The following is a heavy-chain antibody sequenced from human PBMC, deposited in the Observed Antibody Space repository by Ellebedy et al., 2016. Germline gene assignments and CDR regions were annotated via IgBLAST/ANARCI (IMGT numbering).Heavy chain of an antibody. CDR1: GFTFSSYS. CDR3: ARERAIFGISVLFDY. J-gene: IGHJ4*02. Sequence: GESLKISCAASGFTFSSYSMNWVRQAPGKGLEWVSSISSSSSYIYYADSVKGRFTISRDNAKNSLYLQMNSLRAEDTAVYYCARERAIFGISVLFDYWGQGTLVTVSS. D-gene: IGHD3-3*01. CDR2: ISSSSSYI. V-gene: IGHV3-21*01.